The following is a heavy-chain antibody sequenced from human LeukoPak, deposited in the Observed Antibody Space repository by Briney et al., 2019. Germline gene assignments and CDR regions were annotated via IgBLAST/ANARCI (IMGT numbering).Heavy chain of an antibody. Sequence: PGGSLRLSCAASGFAVSSNYMNGVRQAPGKGLEWVSVIYSDGRTYYADSVKGRFTISRDISKNTLFLEMTSLRAEDTAVYYCAKVKGWYGEGYFDYWGQGTLVTVSS. V-gene: IGHV3-53*01. CDR3: AKVKGWYGEGYFDY. D-gene: IGHD3-10*01. CDR2: IYSDGRT. J-gene: IGHJ4*02. CDR1: GFAVSSNY.